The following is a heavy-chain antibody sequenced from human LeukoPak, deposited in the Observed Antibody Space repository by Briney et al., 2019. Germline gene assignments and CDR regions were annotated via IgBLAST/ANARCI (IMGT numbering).Heavy chain of an antibody. J-gene: IGHJ4*02. D-gene: IGHD3-16*01. V-gene: IGHV3-23*01. CDR2: ISGSGSST. Sequence: PGRSLRLSCAASGFTFSSYAMSWVRQAPGKGLEWVSVISGSGSSTDYADSVKGRFTISRDNSKNTLYLQMNSLSAEDTAVYYCAKDTNRGEIPRYYFDYWGQGALVTVSS. CDR1: GFTFSSYA. CDR3: AKDTNRGEIPRYYFDY.